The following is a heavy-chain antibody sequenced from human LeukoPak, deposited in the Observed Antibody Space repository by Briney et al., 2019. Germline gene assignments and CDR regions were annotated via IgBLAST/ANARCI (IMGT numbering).Heavy chain of an antibody. CDR1: GGSISSSSYY. V-gene: IGHV4-39*01. CDR2: IYYSGST. Sequence: SETLSLTCTVSGGSISSSSYYWGWIRQPPGKGLEWIGSIYYSGSTYYNPSLKSRVTISVDTSKNQFSLKLSFVTAADTAVYYCARRTERDYYDSSGYREEIDYWGQGTLVTVSS. D-gene: IGHD3-22*01. J-gene: IGHJ4*02. CDR3: ARRTERDYYDSSGYREEIDY.